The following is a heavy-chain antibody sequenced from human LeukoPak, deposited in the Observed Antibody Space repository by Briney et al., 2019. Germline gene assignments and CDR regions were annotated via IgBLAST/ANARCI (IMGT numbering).Heavy chain of an antibody. Sequence: PGGSLRLSCAASGFTFTNYGMHWVRQAPGKGLEWVAVISNDGSDKYYAHSVKGRFTISRDNSKNTLYLQMNSLRAEDTAVYYCAKDQGSSWPYYFDYWGQGTLVTVSS. CDR3: AKDQGSSWPYYFDY. CDR2: ISNDGSDK. CDR1: GFTFTNYG. V-gene: IGHV3-30*18. D-gene: IGHD6-13*01. J-gene: IGHJ4*02.